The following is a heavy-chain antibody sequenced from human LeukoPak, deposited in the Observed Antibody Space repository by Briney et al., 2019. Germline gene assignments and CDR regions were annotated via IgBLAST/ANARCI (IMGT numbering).Heavy chain of an antibody. CDR3: VNSVMVRGVIRPY. V-gene: IGHV3-30*03. Sequence: GSLRLSCAASGFTFSSYGMHWVRQAPGKGLEWVAVISYDGSNKYYAESVKGRFTISRDNSKNTLFLQMNSLRAEDTAVYYCVNSVMVRGVIRPYWGQGTLVTVSS. D-gene: IGHD3-10*01. CDR2: ISYDGSNK. J-gene: IGHJ4*02. CDR1: GFTFSSYG.